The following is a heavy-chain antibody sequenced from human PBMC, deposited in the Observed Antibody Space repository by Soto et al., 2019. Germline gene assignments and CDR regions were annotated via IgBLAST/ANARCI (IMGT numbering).Heavy chain of an antibody. CDR2: INGRGDTT. CDR1: GFTFSNYA. D-gene: IGHD6-19*01. J-gene: IGHJ4*02. V-gene: IGHV3-23*01. CDR3: VKGKGYSSGRSEY. Sequence: EVQLLESGGGLVQPGGSLRLSCAASGFTFSNYAMSWVRQAPGKGLEWVSPINGRGDTTYYVDSVKGRFTISRDNSKNTLYLQMNSLRAEDTAVYYCVKGKGYSSGRSEYWGQGTLVTVSS.